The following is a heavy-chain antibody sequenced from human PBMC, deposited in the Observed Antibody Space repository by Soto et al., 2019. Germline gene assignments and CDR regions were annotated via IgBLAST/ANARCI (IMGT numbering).Heavy chain of an antibody. V-gene: IGHV3-23*01. CDR3: ARDHWDWSIAAQTDGMDV. J-gene: IGHJ6*02. CDR1: GFTFSSYA. CDR2: ISAGGGSI. Sequence: PGGSLRLSCAASGFTFSSYAMSWVRQAPGKGLEWVSVISAGGGSIYYADSVKGRFAISRDNSKNTLYLQMNSLRAEDTAVYYCARDHWDWSIAAQTDGMDVWGQGTTVTVSS. D-gene: IGHD6-6*01.